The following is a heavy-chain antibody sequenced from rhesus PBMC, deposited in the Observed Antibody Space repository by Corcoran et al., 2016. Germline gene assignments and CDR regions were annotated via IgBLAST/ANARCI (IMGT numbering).Heavy chain of an antibody. Sequence: QVQLVQSGAEVKKPGSLVKVSCKASGFTFGSYAISWVRQAPGKGLEWRGVIIPVGGRTKYAEKFQGRVTMTADTSTSTAYMELSSLRSEDTAVYYCARGPGGSRYFDYWGQGVLVTVSS. J-gene: IGHJ4*01. CDR2: IIPVGGRT. CDR1: GFTFGSYA. V-gene: IGHV1-198*02. D-gene: IGHD4-29*01. CDR3: ARGPGGSRYFDY.